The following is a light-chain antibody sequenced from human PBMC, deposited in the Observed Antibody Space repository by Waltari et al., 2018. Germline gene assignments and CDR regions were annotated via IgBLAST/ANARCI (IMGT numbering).Light chain of an antibody. CDR2: KAS. J-gene: IGKJ1*01. CDR3: QQYNSYPWT. Sequence: DSRLTQSPSTLSASVGDRVTITCRASQSLDTWLAWYQQKPGKAPNLLIYKASSLYPGVPSRFSGSGSGTEFPLTISRLQPDDLASYYRQQYNSYPWTFGQGTKVQI. V-gene: IGKV1-5*03. CDR1: QSLDTW.